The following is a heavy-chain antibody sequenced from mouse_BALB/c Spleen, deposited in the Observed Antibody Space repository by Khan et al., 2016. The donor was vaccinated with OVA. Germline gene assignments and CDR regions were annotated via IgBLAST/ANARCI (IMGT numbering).Heavy chain of an antibody. J-gene: IGHJ4*01. V-gene: IGHV14-3*02. CDR3: ARSYYGYYYAMDY. Sequence: VQLKESGAELVKPGASVKLSCTASGFNIKDTYMHWVKQRPEQGLEWIGRIDPANGNTKYDPKFQGKATITADTSSNTAYLQLSSLTSEDTAVYYCARSYYGYYYAMDYWGQGTSVTVSS. D-gene: IGHD1-2*01. CDR1: GFNIKDTY. CDR2: IDPANGNT.